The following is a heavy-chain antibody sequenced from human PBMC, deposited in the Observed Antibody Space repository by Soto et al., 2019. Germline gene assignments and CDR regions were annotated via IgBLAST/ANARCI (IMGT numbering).Heavy chain of an antibody. CDR1: GGSISSSGYY. Sequence: SETLSLTCTVSGGSISSSGYYWGWIRQPPGKGLEWIGSVYHSGNTYDNPSLKSRVTISADTSKNQFSLKLSSVTAADTAVYYCARRGFSSGWYYFDYWGHGTLVT. V-gene: IGHV4-39*01. CDR3: ARRGFSSGWYYFDY. D-gene: IGHD6-19*01. J-gene: IGHJ4*01. CDR2: VYHSGNT.